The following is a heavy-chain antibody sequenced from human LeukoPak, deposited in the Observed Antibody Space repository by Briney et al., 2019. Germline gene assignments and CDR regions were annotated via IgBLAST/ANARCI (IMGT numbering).Heavy chain of an antibody. Sequence: GGSLRLSCAASGFTFSSYWMHWVRQAPGKGLVWVSRINSDGSSTNSAASVTSRLTISRAHAQNTLYLHMNSLSADDTAVYYCARGWIQLWFGEAVAGTTNWFDPWGQGTLVTVSS. CDR3: ARGWIQLWFGEAVAGTTNWFDP. V-gene: IGHV3-74*01. D-gene: IGHD5-18*01. CDR1: GFTFSSYW. CDR2: INSDGSST. J-gene: IGHJ5*02.